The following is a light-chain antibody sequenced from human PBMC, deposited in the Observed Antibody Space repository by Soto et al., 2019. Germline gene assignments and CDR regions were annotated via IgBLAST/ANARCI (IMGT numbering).Light chain of an antibody. J-gene: IGLJ3*02. V-gene: IGLV2-23*02. Sequence: QSALTQPASVSGSPGQSITISCTGTSSDIGRYNLVSWYQQYPGKAPKLMIYEVSKRPSGVSNRFSGSKSGNTASLTISGLQAEDEADYYCCSYAGSSTFNWVFGGGTKVTVL. CDR1: SSDIGRYNL. CDR2: EVS. CDR3: CSYAGSSTFNWV.